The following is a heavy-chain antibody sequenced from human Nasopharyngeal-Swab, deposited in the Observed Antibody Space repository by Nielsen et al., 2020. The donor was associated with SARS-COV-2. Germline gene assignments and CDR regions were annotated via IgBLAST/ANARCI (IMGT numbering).Heavy chain of an antibody. CDR3: ATTYYDSSSYYYWFDP. CDR2: IYFSGST. V-gene: IGHV4-39*01. J-gene: IGHJ5*02. CDR1: GGSISSSSYY. Sequence: GSLSLTCTVSGGSISSSSYYWGWIRQPPGKGLEWIGSIYFSGSTYYNPSLKSRVTITVDTSKNQFSLKLSSVTAADTAVYYCATTYYDSSSYYYWFDPWGQGTLVTVSS. D-gene: IGHD3-22*01.